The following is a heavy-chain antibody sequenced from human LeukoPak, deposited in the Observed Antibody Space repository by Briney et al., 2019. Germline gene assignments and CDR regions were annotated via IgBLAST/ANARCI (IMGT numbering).Heavy chain of an antibody. CDR2: ISADNGNT. CDR1: GYTFTSYD. CDR3: ARGGSGWYLWYFDY. Sequence: ASVKVSCKASGYTFTSYDISWVRQAPGQGLEWMGWISADNGNTNYAQKLQGRVTMTTDTSTSTVYMELRSLRSDDTAVYYCARGGSGWYLWYFDYWGQGTLVTVSS. V-gene: IGHV1-18*01. D-gene: IGHD6-19*01. J-gene: IGHJ4*02.